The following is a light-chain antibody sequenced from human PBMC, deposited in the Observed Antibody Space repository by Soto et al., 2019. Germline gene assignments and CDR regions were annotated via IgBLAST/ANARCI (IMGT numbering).Light chain of an antibody. Sequence: SYELTQPPSVSVSPGQTASITCSGDKLGDKYACWYQQKPGQSPVLVIYQDSKRPSGIPERFSGSNSGNTATLTISGTQAMDEADCYCQAWDSSTASVVFGGGTKLTVL. CDR2: QDS. CDR1: KLGDKY. J-gene: IGLJ2*01. CDR3: QAWDSSTASVV. V-gene: IGLV3-1*01.